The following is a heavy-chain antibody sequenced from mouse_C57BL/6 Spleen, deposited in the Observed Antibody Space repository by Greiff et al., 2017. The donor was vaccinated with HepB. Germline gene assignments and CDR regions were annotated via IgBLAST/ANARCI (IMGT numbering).Heavy chain of an antibody. CDR3: ARAGGLRRAYYFDY. CDR2: ISDGGSYT. Sequence: EVHLVESGGGLVKPGGSLKLSCAASGFTFSSYAMSWVRQTPEKRLEWVATISDGGSYTYYPDNVKGRFTISRDNAKNNLNLQMSHLKSEDTAMYYCARAGGLRRAYYFDYWGQGTTLTVSS. D-gene: IGHD2-4*01. CDR1: GFTFSSYA. V-gene: IGHV5-4*01. J-gene: IGHJ2*01.